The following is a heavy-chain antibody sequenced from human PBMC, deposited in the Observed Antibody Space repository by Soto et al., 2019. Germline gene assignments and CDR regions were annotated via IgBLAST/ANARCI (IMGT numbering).Heavy chain of an antibody. D-gene: IGHD2-8*02. Sequence: GGSLRLSCAAPGFICSSYDMSWVRQAPGKGLEWVSTILVGGSTHYEDSVKGRFTISRDRSKNTLYLQMNSLTAGDTAVYYCAKATATGGGAFDICGQGTMVTVSS. CDR3: AKATATGGGAFDI. CDR1: GFICSSYD. J-gene: IGHJ3*02. CDR2: ILVGGST. V-gene: IGHV3-23*01.